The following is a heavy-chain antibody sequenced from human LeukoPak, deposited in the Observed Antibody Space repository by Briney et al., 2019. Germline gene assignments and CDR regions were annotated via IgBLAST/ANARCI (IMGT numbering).Heavy chain of an antibody. V-gene: IGHV4-4*07. J-gene: IGHJ5*02. Sequence: SETLSLTCTVSGGSISSYYWSWIRQPAGKGLEWIGRIYTSGTTNYNPSLKSRVTMSVDTSKNQFSLKLSSVTAADTAVYYCAREVWIQLWLGWFDPWGQGTLVTVSS. CDR1: GGSISSYY. CDR3: AREVWIQLWLGWFDP. CDR2: IYTSGTT. D-gene: IGHD5-18*01.